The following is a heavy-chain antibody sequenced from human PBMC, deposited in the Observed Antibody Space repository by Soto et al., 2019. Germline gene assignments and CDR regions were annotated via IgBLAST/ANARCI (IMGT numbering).Heavy chain of an antibody. Sequence: QVQLVQSGAEVKKPGSSVKVSCKASGGTFSSYAISWVRQAPGQGLEWMGGIIPIFGTANYAQKFQGRVTITAXXSXSXXYMELSSLRSEDTAVYYCARGGIGGERGYSRPKDYWGQGTLVTVSS. CDR1: GGTFSSYA. V-gene: IGHV1-69*12. CDR3: ARGGIGGERGYSRPKDY. J-gene: IGHJ4*02. CDR2: IIPIFGTA. D-gene: IGHD5-18*01.